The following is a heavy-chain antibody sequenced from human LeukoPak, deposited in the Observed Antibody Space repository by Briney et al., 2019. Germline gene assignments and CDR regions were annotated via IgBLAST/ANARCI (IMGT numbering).Heavy chain of an antibody. CDR3: ARASRWLAFDD. CDR1: GFSVSSNY. J-gene: IGHJ4*02. D-gene: IGHD6-19*01. CDR2: IYNGGST. V-gene: IGHV3-66*01. Sequence: GGSLRLSCAASGFSVSSNYMAWVRQAPGKGLEWVSVIYNGGSTKYGDSVKDRFTISRDNSKNTLHLQMNSLRAEDTALYYCARASRWLAFDDWGQGALVTV.